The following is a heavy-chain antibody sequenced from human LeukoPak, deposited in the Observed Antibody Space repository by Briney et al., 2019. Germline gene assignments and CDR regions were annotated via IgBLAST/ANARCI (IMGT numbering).Heavy chain of an antibody. V-gene: IGHV3-13*01. J-gene: IGHJ6*02. CDR2: IGTAGDT. Sequence: GGSLRLSCAASGFTFSSYDMHWVRQATGKGLEWVSAIGTAGDTYYPGSVKGRFTISRENAKNSLYLQMNSLRAGDTAVYYCARERARGVNSYYYGTDVWGQGTTVTVSS. CDR1: GFTFSSYD. D-gene: IGHD3-10*01. CDR3: ARERARGVNSYYYGTDV.